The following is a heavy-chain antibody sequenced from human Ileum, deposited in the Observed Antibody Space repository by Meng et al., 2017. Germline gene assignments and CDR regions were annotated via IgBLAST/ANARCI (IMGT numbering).Heavy chain of an antibody. CDR3: VRSYTDGWNPRDC. V-gene: IGHV1-2*06. D-gene: IGHD5-24*01. CDR2: INAKTGVT. Sequence: ASVKVSCKASGFTFTDYFVHWVRQAPGQGLEWMGRINAKTGVTVYAQKFQGRVTVIRDTSITTAYLDLSSLTSDDTAVYYCVRSYTDGWNPRDCRGQGTLVTVSS. J-gene: IGHJ1*01. CDR1: GFTFTDYF.